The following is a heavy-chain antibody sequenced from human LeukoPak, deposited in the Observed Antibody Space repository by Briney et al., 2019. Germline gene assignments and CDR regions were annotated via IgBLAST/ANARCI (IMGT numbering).Heavy chain of an antibody. Sequence: PGGSLRLSCAASGFTFSSYSMNWVRQAPGKGLEWVSSISSSSYIYYADSVKGRFTISRDNAKNSLYLQMNSLRAEDTAVYYRARDPNGGSYLSNWGQGTLVTVSS. V-gene: IGHV3-21*01. CDR3: ARDPNGGSYLSN. CDR1: GFTFSSYS. CDR2: ISSSSYI. J-gene: IGHJ4*02. D-gene: IGHD2-15*01.